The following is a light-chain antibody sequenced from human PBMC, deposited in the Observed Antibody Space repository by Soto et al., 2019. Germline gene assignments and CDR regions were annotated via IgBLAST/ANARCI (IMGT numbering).Light chain of an antibody. CDR3: LQYETYWT. CDR2: VAS. J-gene: IGKJ1*01. CDR1: QSISSY. V-gene: IGKV1-39*01. Sequence: DIQMTQSPSSLSASVGDRVTITCRASQSISSYLNWYQQKPGKAPKLLVYVASTLQSGVPSRFSGSGSGTEFTLTISSLQPDDFATYYCLQYETYWTFGQGTKVDIK.